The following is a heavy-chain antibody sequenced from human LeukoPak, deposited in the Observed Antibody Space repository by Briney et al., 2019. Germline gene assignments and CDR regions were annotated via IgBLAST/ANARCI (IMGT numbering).Heavy chain of an antibody. CDR2: ISYDGSNK. D-gene: IGHD3-22*01. CDR3: AKDRGSADYYDSSGYYGYFQH. V-gene: IGHV3-30*18. CDR1: GFTFSSYG. Sequence: GRSLRLSCAASGFTFSSYGMHWVRQAPGKGLEWGAVISYDGSNKYYADSVKGRFTISRDNSKNTLYLQMNSLRAEDTAVYYCAKDRGSADYYDSSGYYGYFQHWGQGTPVTVSS. J-gene: IGHJ1*01.